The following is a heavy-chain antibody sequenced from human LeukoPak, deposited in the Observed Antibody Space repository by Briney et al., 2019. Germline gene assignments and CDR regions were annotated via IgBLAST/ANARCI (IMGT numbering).Heavy chain of an antibody. Sequence: SETLSLTCAVHGGSFSGYYWSWIRQPPGKGLEWIGEINHSGSTNYNPSLKSRVTISVDTSKNQFSLKLSSVTAADTAVYYCARGPPKKQWLVRTAGAFDIWGQGTMVTVSS. CDR1: GGSFSGYY. D-gene: IGHD6-19*01. V-gene: IGHV4-34*01. CDR3: ARGPPKKQWLVRTAGAFDI. J-gene: IGHJ3*02. CDR2: INHSGST.